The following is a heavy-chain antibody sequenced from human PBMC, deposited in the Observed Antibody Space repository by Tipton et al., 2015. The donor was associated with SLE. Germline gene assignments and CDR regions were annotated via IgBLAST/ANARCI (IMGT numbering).Heavy chain of an antibody. V-gene: IGHV1-8*01. J-gene: IGHJ4*02. CDR3: ARGPIFGVEEAD. CDR2: TNPNSGNT. Sequence: QSGPEVKKPGASVKVSCKASGYTFTRYDINWVRQATGQGLEWMGWTNPNSGNTGYAQKFQGRVTMTRNTSISTAYMELSSLRSEDTAVYYCARGPIFGVEEADWGQGTLVTVSS. CDR1: GYTFTRYD. D-gene: IGHD3-3*01.